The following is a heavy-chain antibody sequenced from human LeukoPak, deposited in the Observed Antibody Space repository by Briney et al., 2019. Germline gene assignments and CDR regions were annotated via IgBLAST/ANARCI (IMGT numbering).Heavy chain of an antibody. D-gene: IGHD6-13*01. Sequence: PGGSLRLSCAASGLTVSSNYMTWVRQAPGKGLEWVSVLYSGGSTYYADSVKGRFTISRDNSKNTLYLQMNSLGAEDTAVYYCARAPRMVHFDYWGQGTLVTVLS. V-gene: IGHV3-53*01. CDR3: ARAPRMVHFDY. CDR1: GLTVSSNY. J-gene: IGHJ4*02. CDR2: LYSGGST.